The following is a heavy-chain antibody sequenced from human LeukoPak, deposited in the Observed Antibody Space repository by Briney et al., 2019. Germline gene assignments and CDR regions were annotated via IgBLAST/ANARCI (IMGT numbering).Heavy chain of an antibody. CDR2: ISSSGSTT. CDR1: GFTFSDYY. J-gene: IGHJ4*02. CDR3: ARDSGTMIVDLSFDY. D-gene: IGHD3-22*01. V-gene: IGHV3-11*04. Sequence: TGRSLRLSCAASGFTFSDYYMSWIRQAPGKGLDWVSYISSSGSTTYYADSVKGRFTISRDNAKNSLYLQMNSLRAEDTAVYYCARDSGTMIVDLSFDYWGQGTLVTVSS.